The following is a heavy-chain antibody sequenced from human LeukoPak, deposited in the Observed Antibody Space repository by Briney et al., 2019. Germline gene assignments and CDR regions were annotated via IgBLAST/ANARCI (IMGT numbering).Heavy chain of an antibody. J-gene: IGHJ5*02. CDR2: INHSGST. CDR3: ARSGRYGWFDP. V-gene: IGHV4-34*01. D-gene: IGHD3-9*01. Sequence: SETLSLTCTVSGGSISSYYWSWIRQPPGKGLEWIGEINHSGSTNYNPSLKSRVTISVDTSKNQFSLKLSSVTAADTAVYYCARSGRYGWFDPWGQGTLVTVSS. CDR1: GGSISSYY.